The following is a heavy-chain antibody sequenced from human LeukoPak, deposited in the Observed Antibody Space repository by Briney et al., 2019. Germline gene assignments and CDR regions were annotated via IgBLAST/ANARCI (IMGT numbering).Heavy chain of an antibody. V-gene: IGHV1-18*01. J-gene: IGHJ4*02. CDR2: INAYNGNT. Sequence: GASVKVSCKASGYTFTSYGISWVRQAPGQGLEWMGWINAYNGNTNYAQKLQGRVTMTTDTFTSTAYMDLRSLRSDDTAVYYCARVAVDRAMIVVVIPNRIDYWGQGTLVTVSS. D-gene: IGHD3-22*01. CDR3: ARVAVDRAMIVVVIPNRIDY. CDR1: GYTFTSYG.